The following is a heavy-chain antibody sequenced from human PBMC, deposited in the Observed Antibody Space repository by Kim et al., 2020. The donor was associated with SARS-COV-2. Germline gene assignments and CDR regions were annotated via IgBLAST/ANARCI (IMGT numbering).Heavy chain of an antibody. Sequence: GGSLRLSCAASGFTFSSYAMSWVRQAPGKGLEWVSVIYSGGSSTYYADSVKGRFTISRDNSKNTLYLQMNSLRAEDTAVYYCAKDIVVVPAAMFLPGGMDVGGQGTTVTVSS. CDR2: IYSGGSST. J-gene: IGHJ6*02. V-gene: IGHV3-23*03. D-gene: IGHD2-2*01. CDR1: GFTFSSYA. CDR3: AKDIVVVPAAMFLPGGMDV.